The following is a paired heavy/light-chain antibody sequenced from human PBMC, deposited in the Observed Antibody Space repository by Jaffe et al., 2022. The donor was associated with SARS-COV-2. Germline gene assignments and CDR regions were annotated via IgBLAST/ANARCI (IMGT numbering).Light chain of an antibody. Sequence: DIVMTQSPDSLAVSLGEGATIICKSSQSVLYSSNNKNYLAWYHHKPGQPPKLLISWASTRESGVPDRFSGSGSGTDFALTISTLQAGDVGVYYCQQYYTTPYTFGQGTKLEI. CDR3: QQYYTTPYT. J-gene: IGKJ2*01. CDR2: WAS. V-gene: IGKV4-1*01. CDR1: QSVLYSSNNKNY.
Heavy chain of an antibody. CDR2: IYWDDDR. Sequence: QITLKESGPTLVKPTQTLTLTCSFSGFSLTTSGVHVGWLRQPPGKALEWLALIYWDDDRRYSPSLKNRLAITKDTSKNQVVLTMTDMDPVDTGTYFCAHRRELSTIRTPGYFDSWGQGTLVNVSS. CDR1: GFSLTTSGVH. D-gene: IGHD5-12*01. J-gene: IGHJ4*02. V-gene: IGHV2-5*02. CDR3: AHRRELSTIRTPGYFDS.